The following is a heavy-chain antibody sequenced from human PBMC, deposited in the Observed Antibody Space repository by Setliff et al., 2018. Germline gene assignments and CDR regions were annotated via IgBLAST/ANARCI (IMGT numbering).Heavy chain of an antibody. CDR3: AKVNTVFGVVIMENWFDP. V-gene: IGHV4-34*01. CDR1: GESFSNNY. CDR2: SNHGGST. D-gene: IGHD3-3*01. J-gene: IGHJ5*02. Sequence: PSETLSLTCSVYGESFSNNYWSWIRQTPGKGLEWIGESNHGGSTSYHPSLKSRLTMSVDTSKNQFSLKLTSVTAADTAVYYCAKVNTVFGVVIMENWFDPWGQGTLVTVSS.